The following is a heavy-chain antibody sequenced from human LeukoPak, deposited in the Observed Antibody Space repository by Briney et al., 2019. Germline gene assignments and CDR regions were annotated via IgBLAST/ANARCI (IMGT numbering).Heavy chain of an antibody. CDR2: INHSGST. V-gene: IGHV4-34*01. CDR3: ARDETEGYCSGGSCRHAFDI. J-gene: IGHJ3*02. Sequence: SETLSLTCAVYGGSFSGYYWSWIRQPPGKGLEWIGEINHSGSTNYNPSLKSRVTISVDTSKNQFSLKLSSVTAADTAVYYCARDETEGYCSGGSCRHAFDIWGQGTMVTVSS. D-gene: IGHD2-15*01. CDR1: GGSFSGYY.